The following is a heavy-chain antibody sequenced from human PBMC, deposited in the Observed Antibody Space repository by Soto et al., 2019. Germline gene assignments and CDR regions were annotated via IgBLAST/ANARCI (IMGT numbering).Heavy chain of an antibody. Sequence: GGSLRLSCEASGFTFENYGIGWVSKAPGKGLEWVSIVSDRGDRASYEDPVKGRLPITRVNSKKILFFQMISLRADDTAVYHCANHYCGSPGRDFHLWSHGTLVTV. D-gene: IGHD3-10*01. CDR2: VSDRGDRA. V-gene: IGHV3-23*01. CDR3: ANHYCGSPGRDFHL. J-gene: IGHJ5*02. CDR1: GFTFENYG.